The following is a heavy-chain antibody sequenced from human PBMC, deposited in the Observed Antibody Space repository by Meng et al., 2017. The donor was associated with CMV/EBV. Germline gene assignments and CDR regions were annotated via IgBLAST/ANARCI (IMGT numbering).Heavy chain of an antibody. D-gene: IGHD2-2*01. V-gene: IGHV4-34*01. CDR2: INHSGST. Sequence: LRLSCAVYGGSFSGYYWSWIRQPPGKGLEWIGEINHSGSTNYNPSLKSRVTISVDTSKNQFSLKLSSVTAADTAVYYCAREGVGCSSTSCFPSSGMDVWGQGTTVTVSS. CDR3: AREGVGCSSTSCFPSSGMDV. J-gene: IGHJ6*02. CDR1: GGSFSGYY.